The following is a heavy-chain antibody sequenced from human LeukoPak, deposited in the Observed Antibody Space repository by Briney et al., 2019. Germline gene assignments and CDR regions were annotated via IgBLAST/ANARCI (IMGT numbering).Heavy chain of an antibody. J-gene: IGHJ4*02. Sequence: QPGGSLRLSCAASGFTFTTYWMSWVRQAPGKGLEWVANIKQDGSEKYYMDSVKGRFTISRDNAKNTLYLQMNSLRAEDTAVYYCARMYSSSWYYFDYWGQGTLVTVPS. V-gene: IGHV3-7*01. D-gene: IGHD6-13*01. CDR2: IKQDGSEK. CDR3: ARMYSSSWYYFDY. CDR1: GFTFTTYW.